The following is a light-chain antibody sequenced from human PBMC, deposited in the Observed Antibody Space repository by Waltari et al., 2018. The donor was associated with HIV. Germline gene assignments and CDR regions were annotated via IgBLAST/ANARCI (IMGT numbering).Light chain of an antibody. Sequence: QPPLTQSRSVSGSPGQSITIHCPGNSNDVGAYNYVSWYQQHPGRAPKRLIFDLNRRPSGVPDRFSGSKSGNTASLTISGLQAEDEADYYCCSSAGRYTFVFGTGTKFTVL. V-gene: IGLV2-11*01. J-gene: IGLJ1*01. CDR3: CSSAGRYTFV. CDR1: SNDVGAYNY. CDR2: DLN.